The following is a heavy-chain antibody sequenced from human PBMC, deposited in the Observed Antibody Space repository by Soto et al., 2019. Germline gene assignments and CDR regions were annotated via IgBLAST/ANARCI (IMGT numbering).Heavy chain of an antibody. CDR1: GFTFSTYA. CDR2: ISYEGSSQ. V-gene: IGHV3-30*04. CDR3: GRCTSTSCHLVSDY. D-gene: IGHD2-2*01. J-gene: IGHJ1*01. Sequence: RRLSCAASGFTFSTYAMNWVRQAPGKGLEWVALISYEGSSQYYADSVKGRLTISRDSSKNTLYLQMNSLGAADTAVYYCGRCTSTSCHLVSDYWGQGTLVTVSS.